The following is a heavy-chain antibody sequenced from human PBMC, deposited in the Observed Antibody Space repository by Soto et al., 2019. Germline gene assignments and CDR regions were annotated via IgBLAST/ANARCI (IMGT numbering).Heavy chain of an antibody. CDR2: IYHSGST. Sequence: SETLSLTCAVSSGSISSSNWWSWVRQPPGKGLEWIGEIYHSGSTNYNPSLKSRVTISVDKSKNQFSLKLSSVTAADTAVYYCARVTDYIWGSYRRRYYFDYWGQGTLVTVSS. CDR3: ARVTDYIWGSYRRRYYFDY. J-gene: IGHJ4*02. V-gene: IGHV4-4*02. CDR1: SGSISSSNW. D-gene: IGHD3-16*02.